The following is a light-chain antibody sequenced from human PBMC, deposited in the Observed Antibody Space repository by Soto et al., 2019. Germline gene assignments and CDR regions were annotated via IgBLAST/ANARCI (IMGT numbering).Light chain of an antibody. V-gene: IGLV2-14*03. CDR1: SSDVGGYTY. J-gene: IGLJ1*01. Sequence: QSVLTQPASMSGSPGQSMTISCTGTSSDVGGYTYVSWYQHHPGKAPKLIIYDVSNRPSGVSIRFSGSKSDNTASLTISGLQPQDEADYHCSSYTTSNTRQIVFGTGTKLTVL. CDR2: DVS. CDR3: SSYTTSNTRQIV.